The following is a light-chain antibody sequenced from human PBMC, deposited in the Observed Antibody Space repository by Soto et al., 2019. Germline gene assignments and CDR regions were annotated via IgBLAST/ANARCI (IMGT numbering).Light chain of an antibody. V-gene: IGLV4-60*02. CDR2: LEGSGGY. CDR1: SGHSSYI. J-gene: IGLJ3*02. CDR3: ETWDSNIWV. Sequence: QPVLTQSSSASASLGSSVKLTCTLSSGHSSYIIAWHQQQPGKAPRYLMKLEGSGGYNKGSGVPDRFSGSSSGADRYLTISNLQFEDEADYYCETWDSNIWVFGGGTKLTVL.